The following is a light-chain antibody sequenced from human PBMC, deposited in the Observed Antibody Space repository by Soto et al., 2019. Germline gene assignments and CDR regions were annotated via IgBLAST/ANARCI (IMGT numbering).Light chain of an antibody. CDR2: AAY. J-gene: IGKJ1*01. CDR1: QSINNY. CDR3: QQSYTTPRT. Sequence: DIQMTQSPSSLSASVGDRVTITCRASQSINNYLNWYQQRPGKAHDLLIYAAYTLQGGVQSRFSGSGSGTDFTLTIRSLQPEDFATYYCQQSYTTPRTFGQGTKVDIK. V-gene: IGKV1-39*01.